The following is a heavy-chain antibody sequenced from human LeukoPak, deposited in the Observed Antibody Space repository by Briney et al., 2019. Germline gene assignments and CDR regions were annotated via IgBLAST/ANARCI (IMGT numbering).Heavy chain of an antibody. J-gene: IGHJ3*01. CDR2: IRQDASEK. Sequence: PGGSLRLSCAASGFTFNNYWMNWVRQAPGKGLEWVANIRQDASEKYYVDSVKGRFTISRDNAKNSLYLQMNSLRAEDTAVYYCARIGNYYDSSGYYLEGAFDLWGQGTMVTVSS. V-gene: IGHV3-7*01. CDR1: GFTFNNYW. CDR3: ARIGNYYDSSGYYLEGAFDL. D-gene: IGHD3-22*01.